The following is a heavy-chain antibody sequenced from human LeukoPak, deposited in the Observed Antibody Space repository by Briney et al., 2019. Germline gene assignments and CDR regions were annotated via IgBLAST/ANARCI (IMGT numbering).Heavy chain of an antibody. D-gene: IGHD2-2*01. Sequence: GGSLRLSCAASGFTFSSYWMSWVRQAPGKGLEWVANIKQDGSEKYYVDSVKGRFTISRDNAKNSLYLQMNSLRVEDTAVYYCARDLYHENYYYHYMDVWGQGTLVTVSS. CDR1: GFTFSSYW. CDR3: ARDLYHENYYYHYMDV. CDR2: IKQDGSEK. J-gene: IGHJ6*03. V-gene: IGHV3-7*01.